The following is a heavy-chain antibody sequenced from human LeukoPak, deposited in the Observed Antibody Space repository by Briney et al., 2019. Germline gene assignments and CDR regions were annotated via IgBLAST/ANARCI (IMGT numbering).Heavy chain of an antibody. CDR3: ARNTHGYPPDY. D-gene: IGHD5-24*01. CDR2: ISGISGYI. V-gene: IGHV3-21*01. Sequence: GGSLRLSCAASGFTFSSYAMSWVRQAPGKGLERVSSISGISGYINYADSVKGRFTISRDNAKNSLYLRMNSLRAEDTAVYYCARNTHGYPPDYWGQGTLVTVSS. CDR1: GFTFSSYA. J-gene: IGHJ4*02.